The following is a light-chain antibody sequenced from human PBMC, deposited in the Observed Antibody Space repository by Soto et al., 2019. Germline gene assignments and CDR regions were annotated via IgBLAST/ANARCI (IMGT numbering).Light chain of an antibody. J-gene: IGKJ1*01. CDR3: QQANNFPRT. CDR2: AAS. V-gene: IGKV1-12*01. CDR1: QDINGW. Sequence: DIQMTPSPSSVSAAVGDRVTITCRASQDINGWLAWYQQKPGKAPKLLIHAASNLQSGVPSRFSGSGSGTDFTLTISSLQPEDCAIYYCQQANNFPRTFGQGTKVEIK.